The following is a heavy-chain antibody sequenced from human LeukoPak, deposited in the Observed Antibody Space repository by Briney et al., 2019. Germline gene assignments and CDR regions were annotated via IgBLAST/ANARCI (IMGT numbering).Heavy chain of an antibody. Sequence: GGSLRLSCAASGFTFSSYSMNWVRQAPGKGLEWVSSISSSSSYIYYADSVKGRFTISRDNAKSSLYLQMNSLRAEDTAVYYCAKVDTAMGSLDAFDIWGQGTMVTVSS. CDR1: GFTFSSYS. CDR3: AKVDTAMGSLDAFDI. V-gene: IGHV3-21*01. CDR2: ISSSSSYI. J-gene: IGHJ3*02. D-gene: IGHD5-18*01.